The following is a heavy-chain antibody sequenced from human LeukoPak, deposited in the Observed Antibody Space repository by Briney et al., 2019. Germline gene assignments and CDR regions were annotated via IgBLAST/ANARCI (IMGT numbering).Heavy chain of an antibody. D-gene: IGHD3-22*01. CDR1: GFTFTSSA. CDR3: ARVGGSYYDSSGHYYDYYYYGMDV. J-gene: IGHJ6*02. CDR2: IVVGSGNT. V-gene: IGHV1-58*01. Sequence: GASVKVSCKASGFTFTSSAVQWVRQARGQRPEWIGWIVVGSGNTNYAQKFQERVTITRDMSTSTAYMELSSLRSEDTAVYYCARVGGSYYDSSGHYYDYYYYGMDVWGQGTTVTVSS.